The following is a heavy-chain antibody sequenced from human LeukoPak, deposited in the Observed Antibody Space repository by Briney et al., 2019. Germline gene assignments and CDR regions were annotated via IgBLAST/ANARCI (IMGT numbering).Heavy chain of an antibody. J-gene: IGHJ3*02. V-gene: IGHV3-53*01. CDR2: IYTGGST. Sequence: GGSLRLSCAASEFTVSSNYMSWVRQAPGKGLEWVSVIYTGGSTYYADSLKGRFTISRDNSKNTLYLQMNNLRGEDTAVYYCARWSGSFDGFDIWGQGTMVTVSS. CDR3: ARWSGSFDGFDI. CDR1: EFTVSSNY. D-gene: IGHD3-10*01.